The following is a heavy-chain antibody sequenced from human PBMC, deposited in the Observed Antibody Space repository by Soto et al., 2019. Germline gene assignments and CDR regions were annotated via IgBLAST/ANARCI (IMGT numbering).Heavy chain of an antibody. CDR3: AKRGVDTFGLSY. D-gene: IGHD3-10*01. CDR1: GFTFSSFW. J-gene: IGHJ4*02. CDR2: INTDGSST. Sequence: EVQLVESGGGLVQPGGSLRLSCAVSGFTFSSFWMHWVRQAPGEGLVWVSRINTDGSSTSYADSVKGRFTIYRDNAKNTLYLQMNSLRVEDTAIYYCAKRGVDTFGLSYWGQGTLVTVSS. V-gene: IGHV3-74*01.